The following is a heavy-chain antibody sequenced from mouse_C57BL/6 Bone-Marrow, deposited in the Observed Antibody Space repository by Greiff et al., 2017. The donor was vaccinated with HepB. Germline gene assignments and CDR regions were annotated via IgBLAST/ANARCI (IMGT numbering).Heavy chain of an antibody. D-gene: IGHD2-1*01. V-gene: IGHV1-80*01. CDR2: IYPGDGDT. Sequence: QVQLQQSGAELVKPGASVKISCKASGYAFSSYWMHWVKQRPGKGLEWIGQIYPGDGDTNYNGKFTGKAPLTADKSSSTAYMQLSSLTSEDSAVYFCARCGNYEQYFDYGGQGTTLTVSS. J-gene: IGHJ2*01. CDR3: ARCGNYEQYFDY. CDR1: GYAFSSYW.